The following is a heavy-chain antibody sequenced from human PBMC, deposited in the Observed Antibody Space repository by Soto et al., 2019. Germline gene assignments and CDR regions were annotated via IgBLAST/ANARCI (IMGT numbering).Heavy chain of an antibody. CDR2: IIPIFGTA. J-gene: IGHJ6*02. CDR3: ARGDTAAAGTGYYGRDV. CDR1: GGTFSSYA. D-gene: IGHD6-13*01. Sequence: GASVKVSCKASGGTFSSYAISWVRQAPGQGLEWMGGIIPIFGTANYAQKCQGRVTITADESTSTAYMELSSLRSEDTAVYYCARGDTAAAGTGYYGRDVWGQGTTVTVSS. V-gene: IGHV1-69*13.